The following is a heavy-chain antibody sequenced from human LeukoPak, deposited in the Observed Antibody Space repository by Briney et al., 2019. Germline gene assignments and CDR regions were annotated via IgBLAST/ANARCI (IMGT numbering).Heavy chain of an antibody. V-gene: IGHV3-30-3*01. CDR2: ISYDGSNK. CDR3: ARGRERYSYGYGY. D-gene: IGHD5-18*01. Sequence: GRSLRLSCAASGFTFSSYPMHWVRQAPGKGLEWVAVISYDGSNKYYADSVKGRFTISRDNSKNTLYLQMNSLRAEDTAVYYCARGRERYSYGYGYWGQGTLVTVSS. J-gene: IGHJ4*02. CDR1: GFTFSSYP.